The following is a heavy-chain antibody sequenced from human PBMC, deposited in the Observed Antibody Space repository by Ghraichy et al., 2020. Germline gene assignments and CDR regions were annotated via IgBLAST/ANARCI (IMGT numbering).Heavy chain of an antibody. D-gene: IGHD3-22*01. J-gene: IGHJ4*02. CDR2: IYSGGST. CDR3: ATNQYFDSSGFQLDY. CDR1: GFTVSSNY. Sequence: GGSLRLSCAASGFTVSSNYMNWVRQAPGKGLEWVSVIYSGGSTYYADSVKGRFTISRDNSKNTLYLQMNSLRAEDTAVYYCATNQYFDSSGFQLDYWGQGTLVTVSS. V-gene: IGHV3-53*01.